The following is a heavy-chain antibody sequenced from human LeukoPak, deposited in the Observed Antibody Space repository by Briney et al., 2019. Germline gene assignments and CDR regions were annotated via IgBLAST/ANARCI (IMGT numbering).Heavy chain of an antibody. V-gene: IGHV1-46*01. CDR2: FNPTGGAT. Sequence: ASVKVSCKASGYTFTNYYMHWVRQAPGQAPGQGLEWMGIFNPTGGATSYAQKFQGRVTMTRDTSTSTVYMELSSLRSEDTAVYYCARADYRSSAGTYYYYGMDVWGQGTTVTVSS. CDR1: GYTFTNYY. D-gene: IGHD6-6*01. J-gene: IGHJ6*02. CDR3: ARADYRSSAGTYYYYGMDV.